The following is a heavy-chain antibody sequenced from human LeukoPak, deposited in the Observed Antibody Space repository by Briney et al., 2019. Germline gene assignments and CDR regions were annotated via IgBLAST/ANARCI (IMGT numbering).Heavy chain of an antibody. J-gene: IGHJ6*02. CDR2: INWNGGST. Sequence: GGSLRLSCAASGFTFDDYGMSWVRQAPGKGLEWVSGINWNGGSTGYADSVKGRFTISRDNAKNSLYLQMNSLRAEDTALNYCARVCQYQGYCGGGSCYSGYYYYYGMDVWGQGTTVTVSS. V-gene: IGHV3-20*04. CDR3: ARVCQYQGYCGGGSCYSGYYYYYGMDV. D-gene: IGHD2-15*01. CDR1: GFTFDDYG.